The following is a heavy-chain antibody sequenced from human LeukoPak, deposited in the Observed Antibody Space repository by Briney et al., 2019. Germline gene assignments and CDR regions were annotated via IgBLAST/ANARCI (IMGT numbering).Heavy chain of an antibody. CDR2: LKEGGRVT. D-gene: IGHD4-11*01. CDR1: GFIFDNYW. J-gene: IGHJ4*02. Sequence: GGSLSLSCEASGFIFDNYWMTWVRQAPGGGLGWVVYLKEGGRVTQHAYSVRGRFTVSRHSTGSSGCLPMSSLKTGDSIMVQCERNGRAGHYIYWGQGILVTVSS. V-gene: IGHV3-7*01. CDR3: ERNGRAGHYIY.